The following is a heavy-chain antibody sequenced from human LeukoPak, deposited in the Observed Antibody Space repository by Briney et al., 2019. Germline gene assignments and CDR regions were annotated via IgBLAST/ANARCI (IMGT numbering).Heavy chain of an antibody. CDR3: ARVPHLYDSGIFHYYYGMDV. Sequence: PGGSLRLSCAASGFTFSDHYMDWVRQAPGKGLEWVGRTRNKANSYTTEYAASVKGRFTISRDDSKNSLYLQMNSLKTEDTAVYYCARVPHLYDSGIFHYYYGMDVWGQGTTVTVSS. D-gene: IGHD3-3*01. J-gene: IGHJ6*02. CDR1: GFTFSDHY. CDR2: TRNKANSYTT. V-gene: IGHV3-72*01.